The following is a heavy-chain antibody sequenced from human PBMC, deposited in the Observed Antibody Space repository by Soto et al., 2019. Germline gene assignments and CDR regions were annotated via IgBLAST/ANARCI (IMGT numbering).Heavy chain of an antibody. CDR2: IWYDGSNK. Sequence: QVQLVESGGGVVQPGRSLRLSCAASGFTFSSYGMHWVRQAPGKGLEWVAVIWYDGSNKYYADSVKGRFTISRDNSKNTLYLRMNSLRAEDTAVYYCASEPDSGWGYWGQGNLVTVSS. V-gene: IGHV3-33*01. J-gene: IGHJ4*02. CDR1: GFTFSSYG. D-gene: IGHD6-19*01. CDR3: ASEPDSGWGY.